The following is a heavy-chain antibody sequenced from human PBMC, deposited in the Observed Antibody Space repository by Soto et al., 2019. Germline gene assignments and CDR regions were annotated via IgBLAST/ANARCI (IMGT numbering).Heavy chain of an antibody. V-gene: IGHV3-15*07. D-gene: IGHD3-10*01. CDR2: IKSKTDGGTT. Sequence: PGGSLRLSCAASCFTFSSVWMNWVRQAPGKGLEWVGRIKSKTDGGTTDYAAPVKGRFTISRDDSKNTLYLQMNSLKTEDTAVYYCTTDRSRPLTMVRGVIIRGFDYWGQGTLVTVSS. CDR1: CFTFSSVW. CDR3: TTDRSRPLTMVRGVIIRGFDY. J-gene: IGHJ4*02.